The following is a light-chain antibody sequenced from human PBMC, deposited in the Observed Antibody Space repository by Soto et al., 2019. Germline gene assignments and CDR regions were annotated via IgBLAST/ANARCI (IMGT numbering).Light chain of an antibody. CDR3: QQYNNWPRT. CDR1: QTVSNNY. J-gene: IGKJ1*01. CDR2: GAS. Sequence: EIVLAQSAGTLSLSPRDRATLSCRASQTVSNNYLAWCQQKPGQAPRVIMYGASRRATGIPDRFSGGGSGTDFTLTISRLEPEDFAVYYCQQYNNWPRTFGQGTKVDIK. V-gene: IGKV3-20*01.